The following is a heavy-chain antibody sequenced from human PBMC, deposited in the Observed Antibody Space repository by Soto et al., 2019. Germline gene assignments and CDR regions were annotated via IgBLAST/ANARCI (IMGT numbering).Heavy chain of an antibody. J-gene: IGHJ3*02. CDR2: IIPIFGTA. V-gene: IGHV1-69*13. Sequence: SVKVSCKASGCTFSSYAISWVRQAPGQGLEWMGGIIPIFGTANYAQKFQGRVTITADESTSTAYMELSSLRSEDTAVYYCARVIAVAPGAFDIWGQGTMVTVSS. CDR3: ARVIAVAPGAFDI. D-gene: IGHD6-19*01. CDR1: GCTFSSYA.